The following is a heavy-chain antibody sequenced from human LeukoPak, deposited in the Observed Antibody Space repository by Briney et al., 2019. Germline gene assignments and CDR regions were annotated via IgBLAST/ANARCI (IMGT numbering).Heavy chain of an antibody. CDR3: AGTRRYCSGGSCYNWFDP. Sequence: PSQTLSLTCTVSGDSISSDTYYWTWIRQPAGKGLEWIGRIYISGNTNYNPSLKSRVTISVDTSKNQFSLNLNSETAADTAVYYCAGTRRYCSGGSCYNWFDPWGQGTLVTVSS. V-gene: IGHV4-61*02. J-gene: IGHJ5*02. CDR2: IYISGNT. CDR1: GDSISSDTYY. D-gene: IGHD2-15*01.